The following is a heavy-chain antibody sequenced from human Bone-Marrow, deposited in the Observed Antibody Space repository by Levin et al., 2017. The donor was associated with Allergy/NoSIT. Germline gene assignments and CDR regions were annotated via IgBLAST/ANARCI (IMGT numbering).Heavy chain of an antibody. CDR2: ISDDGSKK. J-gene: IGHJ4*02. D-gene: IGHD2-15*01. CDR3: AKGGRIVLDIDY. Sequence: GGSLRLSCAASGFTFRSSGMHWVRQAPGKGLEWVAAISDDGSKKYYVDSVKGRFSISRDNSKNTLNLQMNSLRAEDTAVYYCAKGGRIVLDIDYWGQGTLVTVSS. V-gene: IGHV3-30*18. CDR1: GFTFRSSG.